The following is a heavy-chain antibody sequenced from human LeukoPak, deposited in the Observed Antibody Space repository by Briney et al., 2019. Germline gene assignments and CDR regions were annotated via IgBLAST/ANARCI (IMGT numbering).Heavy chain of an antibody. Sequence: SETLSLTCTVSGGSISTYYWSWIRQSAGKGLEWIGRIYTSGDTNYNPSLKSRVTLSLDKSKNQFFLQLTSVTAADTAVYYCARDRDNVATYDIGYWGQGALVTVSS. D-gene: IGHD5-12*01. J-gene: IGHJ4*02. CDR2: IYTSGDT. V-gene: IGHV4-4*07. CDR3: ARDRDNVATYDIGY. CDR1: GGSISTYY.